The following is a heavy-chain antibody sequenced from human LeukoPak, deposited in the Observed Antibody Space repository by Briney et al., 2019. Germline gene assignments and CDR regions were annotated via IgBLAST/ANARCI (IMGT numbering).Heavy chain of an antibody. CDR3: VRDFGSHSSYFFDN. CDR1: GFTFASYW. V-gene: IGHV3-74*01. Sequence: GGSLRLSCAASGFTFASYWMHWVRQAPGKGLVWVSLINTDGSRIGYADSVKGRFTISRDNAKNTLYLQMNSLRVEDTAVYYCVRDFGSHSSYFFDNWGQGTLVTVSS. J-gene: IGHJ4*02. CDR2: INTDGSRI. D-gene: IGHD1-26*01.